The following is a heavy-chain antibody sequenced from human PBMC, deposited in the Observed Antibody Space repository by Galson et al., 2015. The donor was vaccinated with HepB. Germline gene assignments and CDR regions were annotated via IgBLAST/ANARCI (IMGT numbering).Heavy chain of an antibody. CDR1: GYTFMNHG. V-gene: IGHV1-18*01. Sequence: SVKVSCTASGYTFMNHGISWVRQAPGQGLEWVGWISTYNDNTNYAQKLQGRVTMTTDTSTSTAYMELRSLRSDDTAVYYCARARYSSSPPDFWGQGTLVTVSS. J-gene: IGHJ4*02. CDR3: ARARYSSSPPDF. D-gene: IGHD6-6*01. CDR2: ISTYNDNT.